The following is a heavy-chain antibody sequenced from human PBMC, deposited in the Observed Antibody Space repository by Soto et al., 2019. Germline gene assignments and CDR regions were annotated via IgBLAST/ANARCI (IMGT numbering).Heavy chain of an antibody. J-gene: IGHJ6*02. V-gene: IGHV1-69*13. CDR1: GGTFSSYA. CDR3: ARRYCSSTSCYAPLDYYYGMDV. Sequence: SVKVSCKASGGTFSSYAISWVRQAPGQGLEWMGGIIPIFGTANYAQKFQGRVTITADESTSTAYMELSSLRSEDTAVYYCARRYCSSTSCYAPLDYYYGMDVWGQGTTVTVSS. D-gene: IGHD2-2*01. CDR2: IIPIFGTA.